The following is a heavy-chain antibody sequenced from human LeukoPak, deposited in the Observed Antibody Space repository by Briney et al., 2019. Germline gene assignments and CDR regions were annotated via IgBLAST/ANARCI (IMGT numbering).Heavy chain of an antibody. CDR1: GYTFTGYY. V-gene: IGHV1-2*06. Sequence: ASVKVSCKASGYTFTGYYMHWVRQAPGQGLEWMGRINPNSGGTNYAQKFQGRVTMTRDTSISTAYMELSRLRSEDTAVYYCARDLVSSSSPYYFDYWGQGTLVTVSS. CDR3: ARDLVSSSSPYYFDY. J-gene: IGHJ4*02. D-gene: IGHD2-2*01. CDR2: INPNSGGT.